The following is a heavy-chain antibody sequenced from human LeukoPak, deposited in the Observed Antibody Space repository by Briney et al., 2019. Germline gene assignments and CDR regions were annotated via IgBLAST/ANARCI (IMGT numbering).Heavy chain of an antibody. CDR1: GFTFSSSG. CDR2: IRYDGTSK. Sequence: GESLRLSCVASGFTFSSSGMHWVRQAPGKGLEWVAFIRYDGTSKYYADSVKGRFIIPRDNSKNTVYLQMNSLRAEDTAVYYCAKETRGSYSDYWGQGTLVTVSS. D-gene: IGHD1-26*01. CDR3: AKETRGSYSDY. V-gene: IGHV3-30*02. J-gene: IGHJ4*02.